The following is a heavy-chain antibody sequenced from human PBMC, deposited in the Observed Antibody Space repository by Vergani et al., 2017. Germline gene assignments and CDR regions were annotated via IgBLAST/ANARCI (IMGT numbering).Heavy chain of an antibody. CDR2: ISGSGGST. CDR1: GFTFSSYA. Sequence: EVQLLESGGGLVQPGGSLRLSCAASGFTFSSYAMSWVRQAPGKGLEWVSAISGSGGSTYYADSVKGRFTISRDNSKNTLYLQMNSLRAEDTAVYYCARVPAVVPAAPRGAFDIWGQGTMVTVSS. CDR3: ARVPAVVPAAPRGAFDI. J-gene: IGHJ3*02. V-gene: IGHV3-23*01. D-gene: IGHD2-2*01.